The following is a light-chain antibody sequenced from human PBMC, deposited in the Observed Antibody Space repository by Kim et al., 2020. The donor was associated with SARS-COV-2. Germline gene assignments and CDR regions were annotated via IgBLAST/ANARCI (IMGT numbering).Light chain of an antibody. V-gene: IGLV3-19*01. Sequence: SSELTQDPAVSVALGQTVRITCQGDSLRSYYATWYQQKAGQAPLVVIYGKNNRPSGIPDRFSGSSSGNTASLTITGTQAGDEADYYCNSRDSNDNVVFGGGTQLTVL. CDR1: SLRSYY. J-gene: IGLJ2*01. CDR3: NSRDSNDNVV. CDR2: GKN.